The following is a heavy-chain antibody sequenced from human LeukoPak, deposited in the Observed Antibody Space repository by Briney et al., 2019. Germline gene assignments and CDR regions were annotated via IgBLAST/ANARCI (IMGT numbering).Heavy chain of an antibody. Sequence: ASVKVSCKASGYTFSGYHINWVRQASGQGLEWMGWINPNSGDTKYAQAFQGRVTMTRDTSISTAYMELNRLRSDDTAMYYCARGDYSNGYPYRLDSWGQGTLVTVSS. J-gene: IGHJ4*02. D-gene: IGHD3-3*01. CDR2: INPNSGDT. CDR3: ARGDYSNGYPYRLDS. V-gene: IGHV1-2*02. CDR1: GYTFSGYH.